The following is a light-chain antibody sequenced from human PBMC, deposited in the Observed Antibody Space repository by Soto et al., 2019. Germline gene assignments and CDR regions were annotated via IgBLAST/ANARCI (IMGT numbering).Light chain of an antibody. J-gene: IGLJ2*01. CDR2: FNN. CDR1: SSNIGSNT. Sequence: QAVVTQPPSASGTPGLRVTISCSGSSSNIGSNTVNWYKQLPGTAPKLLIYFNNQRPSGVPDRFSGSKSGTSASLAISGLQSEDEADYYCAAWDDSLNGQEVFGGGTKLTV. V-gene: IGLV1-44*01. CDR3: AAWDDSLNGQEV.